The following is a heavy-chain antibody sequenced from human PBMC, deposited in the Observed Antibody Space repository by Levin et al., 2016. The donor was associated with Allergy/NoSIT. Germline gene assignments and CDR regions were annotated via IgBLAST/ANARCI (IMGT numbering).Heavy chain of an antibody. CDR3: AREVVIAEGMDV. V-gene: IGHV4-59*01. J-gene: IGHJ6*02. CDR2: IYYSGST. Sequence: SETLSLTCTVSGGSISSYYWSWIRQPPGKGLEWIGYIYYSGSTNYNPSLKSRVTISVDTSKNQFSLKLSSVTAADTAVYYCAREVVIAEGMDVWGQGTTVTVSS. D-gene: IGHD6-13*01. CDR1: GGSISSYY.